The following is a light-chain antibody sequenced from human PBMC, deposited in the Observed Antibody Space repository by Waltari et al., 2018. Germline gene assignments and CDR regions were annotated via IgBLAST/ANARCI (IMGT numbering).Light chain of an antibody. CDR2: SAT. V-gene: IGKV1-39*01. J-gene: IGKJ2*01. CDR3: HQTYTSPQT. Sequence: DTQMTQSPSSLPASVGDRVTISCRSSDSIDKYLNWYQQKPGKAPKLLLLSATALQSGVPSRGSGSGSGTNFSLTITNLQPEDFAIYPCHQTYTSPQTFGQGTQVEMK. CDR1: DSIDKY.